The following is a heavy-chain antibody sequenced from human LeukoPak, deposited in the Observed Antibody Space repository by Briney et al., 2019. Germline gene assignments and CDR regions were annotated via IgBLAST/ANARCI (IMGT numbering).Heavy chain of an antibody. D-gene: IGHD3-10*01. V-gene: IGHV3-23*01. J-gene: IGHJ4*02. CDR2: ISGSGGST. CDR3: AKGQLLWFGELFPLFDY. Sequence: PGGSLRLSCAASGFTFSSYAMSWVRQAPGKGLEWVSAISGSGGSTYYADSVKGRLTIPRDNSKNTLYLQMNSLRAEDTAVYYCAKGQLLWFGELFPLFDYWGQGTLVTVSS. CDR1: GFTFSSYA.